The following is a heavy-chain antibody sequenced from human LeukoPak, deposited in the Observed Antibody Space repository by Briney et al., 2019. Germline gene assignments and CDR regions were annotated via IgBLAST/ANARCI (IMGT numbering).Heavy chain of an antibody. CDR1: GFTFSSYG. D-gene: IGHD3-10*01. J-gene: IGHJ5*02. CDR2: ISYDGSKK. Sequence: GGSLRLSCAASGFTFSSYGMHWVRQAPGKGLEWVAVISYDGSKKYYADSVKGRFTISRDNSKNTLYLQMNSLRAEDTAVYYCAKDRITMVRGVIISWWFDPWGQGTLVTVSS. V-gene: IGHV3-30*18. CDR3: AKDRITMVRGVIISWWFDP.